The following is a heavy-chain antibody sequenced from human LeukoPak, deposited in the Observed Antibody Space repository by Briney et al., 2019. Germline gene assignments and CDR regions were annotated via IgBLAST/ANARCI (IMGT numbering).Heavy chain of an antibody. CDR1: GFTFSSYW. CDR2: IKQDGSEK. Sequence: GGSLRLSCAASGFTFSSYWMSWVRQAPGKGLEWVANIKQDGSEKYYVDSVKGRFTISRDNAKNSLYLQMNSLRAEDTAVYYCARDGKRDLNDRDAFDIWGQGTMVTVYS. D-gene: IGHD1-1*01. J-gene: IGHJ3*02. CDR3: ARDGKRDLNDRDAFDI. V-gene: IGHV3-7*01.